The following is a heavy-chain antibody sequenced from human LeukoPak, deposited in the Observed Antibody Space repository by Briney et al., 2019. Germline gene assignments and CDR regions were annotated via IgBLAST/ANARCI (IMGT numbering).Heavy chain of an antibody. J-gene: IGHJ5*02. CDR2: ISAYNGNT. V-gene: IGHV1-18*01. CDR3: TRAGIPGYCGAATCSNWLDP. D-gene: IGHD2-15*01. CDR1: GYTFTSYG. Sequence: ASVKVSCKASGYTFTSYGITWVRQAPGQGLEWMGWISAYNGNTEYAQIFQGRVTMTTDTSTTTAYMELRSLTSEDTAVYYCTRAGIPGYCGAATCSNWLDPWGQGTLVTVSS.